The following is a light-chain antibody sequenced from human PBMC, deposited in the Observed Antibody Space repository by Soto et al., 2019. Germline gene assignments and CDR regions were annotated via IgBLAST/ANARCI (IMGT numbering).Light chain of an antibody. CDR2: KAS. J-gene: IGKJ5*01. V-gene: IGKV1-5*03. CDR1: QSISRW. Sequence: DIQMTQAPSTLSASVGDRVTITCRASQSISRWLAWDQQKPGKAPKLLIYKASTLKSGVPSRFSRSGSGTEFALTISNLQPADFATLYCQQYNYDPTFGQGTRLEIK. CDR3: QQYNYDPT.